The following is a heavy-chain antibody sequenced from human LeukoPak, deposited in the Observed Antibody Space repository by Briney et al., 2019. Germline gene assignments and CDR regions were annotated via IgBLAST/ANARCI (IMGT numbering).Heavy chain of an antibody. CDR2: IYHSGST. V-gene: IGHV4-30-2*01. D-gene: IGHD3-22*01. CDR1: GGSISSGGYS. J-gene: IGHJ4*02. CDR3: ARVVIYDSSGYPDY. Sequence: SETLSLTCAVSGGSISSGGYSWSWIRQPPGKGLEWIGYIYHSGSTYYNPSLKSRVTISVDRSKNKFSLKLSSVTAADTAVYYCARVVIYDSSGYPDYWGQGTLVTVSS.